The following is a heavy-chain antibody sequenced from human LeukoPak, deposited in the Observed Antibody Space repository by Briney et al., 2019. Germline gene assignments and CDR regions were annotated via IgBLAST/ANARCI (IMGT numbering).Heavy chain of an antibody. V-gene: IGHV3-7*01. D-gene: IGHD6-13*01. Sequence: GGPLRFSCEAPGFPLRSYWLTGSAQAPGKGLEGVATKKQDGSEKYYVDSVKGRFTISRDNTKNSLYLQMNSLRAEDTAVYYCARGIAAAGTREYYFDYWGQGTLVTVSS. CDR1: GFPLRSYW. CDR2: KKQDGSEK. CDR3: ARGIAAAGTREYYFDY. J-gene: IGHJ4*02.